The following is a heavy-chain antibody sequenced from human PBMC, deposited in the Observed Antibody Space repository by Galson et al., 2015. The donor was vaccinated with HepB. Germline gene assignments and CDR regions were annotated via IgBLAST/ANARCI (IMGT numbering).Heavy chain of an antibody. Sequence: SVKVSCKASGYTFTTYALHWVRQAPGQRLEWMGWINAVSGDTEYSQKFQGRVTITRDTSASTAYMDLSSLRSEDTAVYYCARAYYDRSGYLSWGQGTLVTVSS. J-gene: IGHJ5*02. CDR1: GYTFTTYA. CDR3: ARAYYDRSGYLS. CDR2: INAVSGDT. V-gene: IGHV1-3*01. D-gene: IGHD3-22*01.